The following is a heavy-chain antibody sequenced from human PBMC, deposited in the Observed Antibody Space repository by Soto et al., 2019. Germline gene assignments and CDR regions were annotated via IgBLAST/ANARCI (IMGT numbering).Heavy chain of an antibody. CDR3: ARDSPRYSGSYPPAY. Sequence: PGGSLRLSCAASGFTFSSYSMNWVRQAPGKGLEWVSYISSSSSTIHYSDSVKGRFTISRDNAKNSLYLQMNSLRAEDTAVYYCARDSPRYSGSYPPAYWGQGTLVTVSS. D-gene: IGHD1-26*01. CDR1: GFTFSSYS. J-gene: IGHJ4*02. CDR2: ISSSSSTI. V-gene: IGHV3-48*01.